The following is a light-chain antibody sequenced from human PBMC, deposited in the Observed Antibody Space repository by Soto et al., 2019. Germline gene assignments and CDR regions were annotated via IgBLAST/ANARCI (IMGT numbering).Light chain of an antibody. J-gene: IGKJ1*01. CDR3: QQYNNWPPWT. CDR1: QSVSSY. V-gene: IGKV3-15*01. CDR2: GAS. Sequence: EIVMTQSPATLSVSPGERATLSCRASQSVSSYLAWYQQTPGQAPRLLIYGASTRATGIPARFSGSGSGTEFTLTISSLQSEDFAVYYCQQYNNWPPWTFGQGTKVDIK.